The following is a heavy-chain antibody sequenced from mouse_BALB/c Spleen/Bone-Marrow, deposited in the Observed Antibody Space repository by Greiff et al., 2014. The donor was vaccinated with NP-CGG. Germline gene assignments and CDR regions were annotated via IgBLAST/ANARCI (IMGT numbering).Heavy chain of an antibody. V-gene: IGHV14-3*02. J-gene: IGHJ4*01. D-gene: IGHD4-1*01. CDR1: GFNIKDTY. CDR2: IDPANGNT. CDR3: ARWEYYAMDY. Sequence: EVKLVESGAELVKPGASVKLSCTASGFNIKDTYMHWVKQRPEQGLEWIGRIDPANGNTKYDPKFQGKATITADTSSNTAYLQLSSLTSEDTGVYYCARWEYYAMDYWGQGTSVTVSS.